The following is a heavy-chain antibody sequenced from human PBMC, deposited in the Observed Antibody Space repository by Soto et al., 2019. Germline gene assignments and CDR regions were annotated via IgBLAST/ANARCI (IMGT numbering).Heavy chain of an antibody. V-gene: IGHV4-31*03. CDR3: ATNVDTAPFGNWFDP. CDR2: IYYSGNT. CDR1: GDSISSFDKY. J-gene: IGHJ5*02. Sequence: QVQLQESGPGLVRPSETLSLTCTVSGDSISSFDKYWSWIRQHPGKGLEWIGYIYYSGNTYYNPSLKSRVIISIDTSKNQFSLKLTSVTAADTALYYCATNVDTAPFGNWFDPWGQGTLVTVSS. D-gene: IGHD3-16*01.